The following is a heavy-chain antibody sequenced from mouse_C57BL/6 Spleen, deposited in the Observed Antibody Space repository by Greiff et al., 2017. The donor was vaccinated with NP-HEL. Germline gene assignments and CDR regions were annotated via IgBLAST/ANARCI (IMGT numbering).Heavy chain of an antibody. D-gene: IGHD1-3*01. V-gene: IGHV2-2*01. CDR1: GFSLTSYG. CDR2: IWSGGST. CDR3: ARKKCMTGDAMDY. Sequence: QVQLQQSGPGLVQPSQSLSITCTVSGFSLTSYGVHWVRQSPGKGLEWLGVIWSGGSTDYNAAFISRLSISKDNSKSQVFFKMNSLQAVDTAIYDCARKKCMTGDAMDYWGQGTSVTVSS. J-gene: IGHJ4*01.